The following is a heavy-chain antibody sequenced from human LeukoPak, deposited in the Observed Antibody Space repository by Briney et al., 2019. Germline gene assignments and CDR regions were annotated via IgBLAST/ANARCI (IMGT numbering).Heavy chain of an antibody. V-gene: IGHV4-39*07. Sequence: SETLSLTCTVSGGSISSSSYYWGWIRQPPGKGLEWIGSIYYSGSTYYNPSLKSRVTISVDTSKNQFSLKLSSVTAADTAVYYCARDPMVRGVIIKDYYYGMDVWGQGTTVTVSS. CDR3: ARDPMVRGVIIKDYYYGMDV. CDR2: IYYSGST. J-gene: IGHJ6*02. CDR1: GGSISSSSYY. D-gene: IGHD3-10*01.